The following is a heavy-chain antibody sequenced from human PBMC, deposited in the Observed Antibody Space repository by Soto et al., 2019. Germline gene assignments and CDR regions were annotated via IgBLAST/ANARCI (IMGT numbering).Heavy chain of an antibody. J-gene: IGHJ6*02. CDR1: GFTFSSYG. V-gene: IGHV3-30*18. Sequence: QVQLVESGGGVVQPGRSLRLSCAASGFTFSSYGMHWVRQAPGKGLEWVAVISYDGSNKYYADTVKGRFTISRDNSKNTLYLQMNSLRAEDTAVYYCAKDLRPYYYYYGMDVWGQGTTVTVSS. CDR2: ISYDGSNK. CDR3: AKDLRPYYYYYGMDV.